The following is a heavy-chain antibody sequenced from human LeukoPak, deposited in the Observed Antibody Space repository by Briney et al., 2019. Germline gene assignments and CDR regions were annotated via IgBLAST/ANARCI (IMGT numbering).Heavy chain of an antibody. J-gene: IGHJ6*03. V-gene: IGHV1-8*01. CDR3: ARVGCSSTSCYRLGYYFYYMDV. Sequence: ASVKVSCKASGCTFTSYDINWVRQATGQGLEWMGWMNPNSGNSGYAQKLQGRITMTRNSSINTAYMELSSLRSEDTAVYYCARVGCSSTSCYRLGYYFYYMDVWGKGTTVTVSS. D-gene: IGHD2-2*01. CDR2: MNPNSGNS. CDR1: GCTFTSYD.